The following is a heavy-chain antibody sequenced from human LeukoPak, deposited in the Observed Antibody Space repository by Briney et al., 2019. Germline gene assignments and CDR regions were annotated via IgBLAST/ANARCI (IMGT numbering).Heavy chain of an antibody. CDR3: ARDLGGYGYYGMDV. V-gene: IGHV3-23*01. CDR1: GLTVNNNY. Sequence: GGSLRLSCAASGLTVNNNYMNWVRQAPGKGLEWVSAISNNGGYTYYADSVQGRFTISRDNSKSTLCLQMNSLRAEDTAVYYCARDLGGYGYYGMDVWGQGTTVTVSS. D-gene: IGHD3-22*01. J-gene: IGHJ6*02. CDR2: ISNNGGYT.